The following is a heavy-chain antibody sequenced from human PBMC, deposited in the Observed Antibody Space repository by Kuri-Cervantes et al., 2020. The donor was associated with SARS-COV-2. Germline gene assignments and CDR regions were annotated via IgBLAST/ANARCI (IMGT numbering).Heavy chain of an antibody. CDR1: EFNFIYYG. CDR3: AKPGSVRGIIREDHYGLDV. Sequence: GGSLRLSCVASEFNFIYYGMYWVRQAPGKGLEWVAVISYDGRDTYYGDSVKGRFTISRDNSKNTLYLQMNSLRPEDTGVYYCAKPGSVRGIIREDHYGLDVWGQGTTVTVSS. V-gene: IGHV3-30*18. J-gene: IGHJ6*02. D-gene: IGHD3-10*01. CDR2: ISYDGRDT.